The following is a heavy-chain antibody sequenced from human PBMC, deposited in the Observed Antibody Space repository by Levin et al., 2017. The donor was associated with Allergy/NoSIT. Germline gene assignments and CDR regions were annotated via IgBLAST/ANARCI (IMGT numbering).Heavy chain of an antibody. J-gene: IGHJ4*02. Sequence: PSETLSLTCTVSGGSISSSSYYWGWIRQPPGKGLEWIGSIYYSGSTYYNPSLKSRVTISVDTSKNQFSLKLSSVTAADTAVYYCARDRVGATRSWGLFDYWGQGTLVTVSS. CDR3: ARDRVGATRSWGLFDY. CDR2: IYYSGST. V-gene: IGHV4-39*07. D-gene: IGHD1-26*01. CDR1: GGSISSSSYY.